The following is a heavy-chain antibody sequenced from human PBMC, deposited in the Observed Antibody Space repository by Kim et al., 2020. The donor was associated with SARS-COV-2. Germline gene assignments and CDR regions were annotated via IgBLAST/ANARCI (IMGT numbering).Heavy chain of an antibody. J-gene: IGHJ4*02. V-gene: IGHV3-7*01. D-gene: IGHD6-13*01. CDR3: NPPLIAATEVGVDY. Sequence: GGSLRLSCGASGFTFRRYWMSWVRQAPGKGLEWVANINDAGRAKYYVDSVKGRFTISRDNTKNTLYLQMISLRVEDTAVYYCNPPLIAATEVGVDYWGRGTLVSVSS. CDR2: INDAGRAK. CDR1: GFTFRRYW.